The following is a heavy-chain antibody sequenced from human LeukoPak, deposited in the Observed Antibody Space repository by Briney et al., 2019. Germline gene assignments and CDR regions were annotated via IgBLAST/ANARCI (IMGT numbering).Heavy chain of an antibody. J-gene: IGHJ3*02. CDR2: IYYSGST. V-gene: IGHV4-59*08. CDR3: ARLRGIEWPFDI. CDR1: GGSISSYY. D-gene: IGHD2-8*01. Sequence: SETLSLTCTVSGGSISSYYWSWIRQPPGKGLEWIGYIYYSGSTNYNPSLKSRVTISVDTSKNQFSLKLSSVTAADTAVYYCARLRGIEWPFDIWGQGTMVTVSS.